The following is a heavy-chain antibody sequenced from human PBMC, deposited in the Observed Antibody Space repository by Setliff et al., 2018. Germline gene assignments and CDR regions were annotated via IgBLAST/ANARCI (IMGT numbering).Heavy chain of an antibody. CDR3: ARDTFGRGLNYYYYYMDV. D-gene: IGHD3-3*01. Sequence: SVKVSCKASGGTFSSYAISWVRQAPGQGLEWMGRIIPIFGTANYAQKFQGRVTITADKSTSTAYMELSSLRSEDTAVYYCARDTFGRGLNYYYYYMDVWGKGTRSPSP. V-gene: IGHV1-69*06. J-gene: IGHJ6*03. CDR2: IIPIFGTA. CDR1: GGTFSSYA.